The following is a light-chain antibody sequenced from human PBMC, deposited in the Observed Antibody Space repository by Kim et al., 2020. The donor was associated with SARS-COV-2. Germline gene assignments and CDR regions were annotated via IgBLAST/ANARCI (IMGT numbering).Light chain of an antibody. J-gene: IGLJ2*01. CDR2: GKN. CDR1: SLRSYY. CDR3: NSRDSSGNLVV. Sequence: SSELTQDPAVSVALGQTVRITCQGDSLRSYYASWFQQKPGQAPVVVMYGKNNRPSGIPDRFSGSSSGNTTSLTITGTQAEDEADYYCNSRDSSGNLVVFGGGTKLTVL. V-gene: IGLV3-19*01.